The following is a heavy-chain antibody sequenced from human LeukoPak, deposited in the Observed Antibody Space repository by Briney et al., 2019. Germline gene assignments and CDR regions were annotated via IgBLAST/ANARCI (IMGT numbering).Heavy chain of an antibody. CDR1: GFTFSGYA. J-gene: IGHJ6*03. V-gene: IGHV3-48*03. CDR3: AKGSYYYYMDV. Sequence: GGSLRLSCVASGFTFSGYAMYWVRQAPGKGLEWVSYISSSASAIYYADSVKGRFTSSRDNAKSSPYLQMNNVRAEDTAIYHCAKGSYYYYMDVWGKGTTVTVSS. CDR2: ISSSASAI.